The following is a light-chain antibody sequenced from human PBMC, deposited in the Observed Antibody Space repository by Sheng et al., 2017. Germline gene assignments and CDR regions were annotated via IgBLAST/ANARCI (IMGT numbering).Light chain of an antibody. CDR2: ADR. J-gene: IGLJ2*01. CDR1: DIGRKA. Sequence: VLTQSPSVSMAPGKSATITCGGADIGRKAVHWYQQRPGQAPVVVVYADRDRPSGIPERFSGSSSGNTATLTISRVEAGDEADYYCQVWDSSSDLQIFGGGTRLTVL. CDR3: QVWDSSSDLQI. V-gene: IGLV3-21*03.